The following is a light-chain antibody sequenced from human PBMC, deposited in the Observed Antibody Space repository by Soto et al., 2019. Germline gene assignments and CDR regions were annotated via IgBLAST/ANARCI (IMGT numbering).Light chain of an antibody. CDR2: GAS. J-gene: IGKJ4*01. V-gene: IGKV3-20*01. CDR1: QSVSSN. CDR3: QQFSSYPLT. Sequence: EFVLTQSPATLSLSPGERATLSCRASQSVSSNLAWYQQKPGQAPRLLIYGASTRATGIPARFSGGGSGTDFTLTISRLEPEDFAVYYCQQFSSYPLTFGGGTKVDI.